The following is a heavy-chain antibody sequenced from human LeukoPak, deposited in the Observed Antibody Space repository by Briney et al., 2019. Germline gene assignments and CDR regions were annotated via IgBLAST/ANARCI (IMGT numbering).Heavy chain of an antibody. V-gene: IGHV3-9*01. D-gene: IGHD2-2*01. CDR1: GFTFDDYA. Sequence: GRSLRLSCAASGFTFDDYAMHWVRQAPGKGLEWVSGISWASGSIGYADSVKGRFTISRDNAKNSLYLQMNSLRAEDTALYYCAKDGAAAPGCYYGMDVWGQGTTVTVSS. J-gene: IGHJ6*02. CDR3: AKDGAAAPGCYYGMDV. CDR2: ISWASGSI.